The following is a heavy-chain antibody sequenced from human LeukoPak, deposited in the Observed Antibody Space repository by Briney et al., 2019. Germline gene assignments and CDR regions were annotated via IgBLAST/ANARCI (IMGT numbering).Heavy chain of an antibody. CDR3: ARGSERFGESNLDY. V-gene: IGHV4-59*01. CDR1: GGSISSYY. CDR2: IYYSGTS. J-gene: IGHJ4*02. D-gene: IGHD3-10*01. Sequence: PSETLSLTCTVSGGSISSYYWSWIRQPPGKGLEWIGYIYYSGTSNYNPSLKSRVTISVDTSKNQFPLKLRSVTAADTAVYYCARGSERFGESNLDYWGQGTLVTVSS.